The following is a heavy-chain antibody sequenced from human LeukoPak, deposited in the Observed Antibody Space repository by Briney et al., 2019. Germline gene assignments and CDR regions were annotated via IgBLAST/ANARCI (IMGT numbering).Heavy chain of an antibody. D-gene: IGHD2-2*01. CDR3: AKVGGYCTSTSCYAYFDY. V-gene: IGHV3-23*01. J-gene: IGHJ4*02. CDR2: IIASGGGT. Sequence: GGSLRLSCTASGFIFASYAMTWVRQAPGKGLEWVSTIIASGGGTFYADSVKGRFTISRDNPKNTLYLQMDSLRAEDTAVYYCAKVGGYCTSTSCYAYFDYWGQGTLVTVSS. CDR1: GFIFASYA.